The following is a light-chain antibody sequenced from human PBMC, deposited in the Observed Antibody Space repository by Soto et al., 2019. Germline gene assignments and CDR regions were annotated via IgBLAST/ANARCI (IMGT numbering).Light chain of an antibody. J-gene: IGLJ1*01. V-gene: IGLV2-23*01. CDR3: CSYAGSGTYV. CDR2: EGT. CDR1: NSDVGSYNL. Sequence: QSALTQPASVSGSPGQSITISCTGTNSDVGSYNLVSWYQQHPGKAPKLMIYEGTKRPSGVSNRFSGSKSGNTASLTISGLQAEDEADYYCCSYAGSGTYVFGTGTKVTVL.